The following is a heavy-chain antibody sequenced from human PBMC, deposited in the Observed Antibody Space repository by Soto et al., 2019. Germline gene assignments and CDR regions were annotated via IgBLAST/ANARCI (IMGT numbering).Heavy chain of an antibody. V-gene: IGHV4-39*01. D-gene: IGHD2-15*01. CDR3: ARHRWRDAFDI. CDR1: GGSLRSSSYY. CDR2: IYYSGST. Sequence: SETLSLTCTVSGGSLRSSSYYLGWVRQPPGKRLEWIGSIYYSGSTYYNPSLKSRVTISVDTSKNQFSLKLSSVTAADTAVYYCARHRWRDAFDIWGQGTMVTVSS. J-gene: IGHJ3*02.